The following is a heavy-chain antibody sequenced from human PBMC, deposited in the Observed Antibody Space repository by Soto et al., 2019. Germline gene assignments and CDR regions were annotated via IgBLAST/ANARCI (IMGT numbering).Heavy chain of an antibody. D-gene: IGHD6-13*01. CDR3: AKDYSSSWYGRYYYGMDV. CDR1: GFTFSNYA. V-gene: IGHV3-23*01. CDR2: TTSSGDVT. Sequence: PGGSLRLSCGASGFTFSNYAVAWIRQAPGKWLEWVSSTTSSGDVTYYADSVKGRFTISRDNSKNTLYLQMNSLRAEDTAVYYCAKDYSSSWYGRYYYGMDVWGQGXTVTVSS. J-gene: IGHJ6*02.